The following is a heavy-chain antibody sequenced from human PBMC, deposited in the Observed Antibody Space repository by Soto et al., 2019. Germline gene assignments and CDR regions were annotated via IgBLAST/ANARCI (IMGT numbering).Heavy chain of an antibody. CDR1: GGSISSYY. D-gene: IGHD3-10*01. CDR3: AREPTMVRGTTPFDY. Sequence: SETLSLTCTVSGGSISSYYWSWIRQPPGKGLEWIGYIYYSGSTNYNPSLKSRVTISVDTSKNQFSLKLSSVTAADTAVYYCAREPTMVRGTTPFDYWGQGTLVTVSS. J-gene: IGHJ4*02. CDR2: IYYSGST. V-gene: IGHV4-59*01.